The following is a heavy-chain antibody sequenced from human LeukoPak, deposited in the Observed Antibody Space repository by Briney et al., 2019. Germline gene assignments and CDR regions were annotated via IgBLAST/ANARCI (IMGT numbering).Heavy chain of an antibody. CDR2: INHSGGT. J-gene: IGHJ4*02. V-gene: IGHV4-34*01. Sequence: PSETLSLTCAVYGGSFSGYYWSWIRQPPGKGLEWIGEINHSGGTNYNPSLKSRVTISVDTSKNQFSLKLSSVTAADTAVYYCARGWDYVWGSYRPPAGPIFDYWGQGTLVTVSS. CDR1: GGSFSGYY. D-gene: IGHD3-16*02. CDR3: ARGWDYVWGSYRPPAGPIFDY.